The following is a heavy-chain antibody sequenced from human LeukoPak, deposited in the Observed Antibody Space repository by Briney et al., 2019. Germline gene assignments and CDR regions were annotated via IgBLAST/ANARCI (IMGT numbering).Heavy chain of an antibody. CDR3: ARGRRAWDHIGNSRGFDY. Sequence: SETLSLTCAVYGGSLSSYYWSWIRQPPGKGLEWIGEINHSGSTNSNPSLKSRVTISVDTSKNQFSLKVSSVTAADTAVYYCARGRRAWDHIGNSRGFDYWGQGTLVTVSS. V-gene: IGHV4-34*01. J-gene: IGHJ4*02. D-gene: IGHD4-23*01. CDR1: GGSLSSYY. CDR2: INHSGST.